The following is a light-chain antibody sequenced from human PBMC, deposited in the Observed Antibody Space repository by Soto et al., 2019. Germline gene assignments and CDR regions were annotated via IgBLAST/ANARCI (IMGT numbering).Light chain of an antibody. CDR3: QQHGTSPRT. J-gene: IGKJ1*01. CDR2: DVS. Sequence: IVLTQSPSTLSLSPGKRATLSCRASQNISNYLIWYQQKPGQAPRLLIYDVSNRATGIPARFSGSGSGTDFTLIISRLEPEDFAVYYCQQHGTSPRTFGHGTKVDIK. CDR1: QNISNY. V-gene: IGKV3-11*01.